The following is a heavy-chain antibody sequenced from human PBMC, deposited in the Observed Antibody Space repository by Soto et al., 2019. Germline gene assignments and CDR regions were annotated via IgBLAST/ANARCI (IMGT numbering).Heavy chain of an antibody. CDR3: ARVPLL. V-gene: IGHV4-30-2*01. CDR2: IYHSGST. Sequence: PSETLSLTCAVSGRSISSGRYSWSWIRQPPGKGLEWIGYIYHSGSTYFNPSLKSRVTISVDRSKNQFSLKLSSVTAADTAVYYCARVPLLWGQGTLVTVS. D-gene: IGHD1-26*01. J-gene: IGHJ4*02. CDR1: GRSISSGRYS.